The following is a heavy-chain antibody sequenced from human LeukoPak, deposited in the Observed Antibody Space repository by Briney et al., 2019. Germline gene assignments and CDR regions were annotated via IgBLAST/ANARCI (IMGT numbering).Heavy chain of an antibody. V-gene: IGHV4-34*01. CDR2: INHSGST. D-gene: IGHD2-2*01. J-gene: IGHJ4*02. CDR3: ARVRGYCSSTSCQPYDY. CDR1: GGSFSGYY. Sequence: SETLSLTCAVYGGSFSGYYWSWIRQPPGKGLEWIGEINHSGSTNYNPSLKSRVTISVDRSKNQFSLKLSSVTAADTAVYYCARVRGYCSSTSCQPYDYWGQGTLVTVSS.